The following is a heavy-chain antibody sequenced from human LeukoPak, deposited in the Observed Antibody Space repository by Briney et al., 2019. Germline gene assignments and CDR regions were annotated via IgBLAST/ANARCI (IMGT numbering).Heavy chain of an antibody. V-gene: IGHV3-53*01. CDR2: IYSGGST. D-gene: IGHD2-2*01. CDR3: ARVNARAPDY. J-gene: IGHJ4*02. Sequence: GGSLRLSCAASGFTFSSYSMNWVRQAPGKGLEWVSVIYSGGSTYYADSVKGRFTISRDNSKNTLYLQMNSLRAEDTAVYYCARVNARAPDYWGQGTLVTVSS. CDR1: GFTFSSYS.